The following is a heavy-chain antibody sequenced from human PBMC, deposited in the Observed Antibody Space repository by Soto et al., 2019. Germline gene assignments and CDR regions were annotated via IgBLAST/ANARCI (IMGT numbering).Heavy chain of an antibody. V-gene: IGHV3-48*01. CDR2: ISSSSSTI. CDR3: AKEVYCSSTSCPNWFDP. Sequence: GGSLRLSCAASGFTFSSYSMNWVRQAPGKGLEWVSYISSSSSTIYYGDSVKGRFTISRDNSKNTLYLQMNSLRAEDTAVYYCAKEVYCSSTSCPNWFDPWGQGTLVTVSS. CDR1: GFTFSSYS. J-gene: IGHJ5*02. D-gene: IGHD2-2*01.